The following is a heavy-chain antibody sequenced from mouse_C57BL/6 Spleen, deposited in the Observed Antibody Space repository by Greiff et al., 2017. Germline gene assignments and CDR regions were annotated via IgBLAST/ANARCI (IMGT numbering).Heavy chain of an antibody. D-gene: IGHD3-2*02. CDR1: GYTFTDYY. J-gene: IGHJ2*01. CDR2: INPNNGGT. V-gene: IGHV1-26*01. CDR3: AVTAQATYYFDY. Sequence: VQLQQSGPELVKPGASVKISCKASGYTFTDYYMHWVKQSHGKSLEWIGDINPNNGGTSYNQKFKGKATLTVDKSSSTAYMELRSLTSEDSAVYYCAVTAQATYYFDYWGQGTTLTVSS.